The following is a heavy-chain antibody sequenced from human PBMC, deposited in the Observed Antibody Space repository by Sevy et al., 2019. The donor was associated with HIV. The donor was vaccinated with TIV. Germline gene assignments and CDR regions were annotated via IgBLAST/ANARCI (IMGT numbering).Heavy chain of an antibody. Sequence: GGSLRLSCTASGFTFTDYAMNWVRQSPGKGLEWVAFFKRKADGGTLDHAASVKGRFTISRYDSKNIAYLQMNDLKTKDTGVYYCTRWKGAQSDFDYWGQGALVTVSS. CDR1: GFTFTDYA. D-gene: IGHD1-1*01. CDR2: FKRKADGGTL. CDR3: TRWKGAQSDFDY. J-gene: IGHJ4*02. V-gene: IGHV3-49*04.